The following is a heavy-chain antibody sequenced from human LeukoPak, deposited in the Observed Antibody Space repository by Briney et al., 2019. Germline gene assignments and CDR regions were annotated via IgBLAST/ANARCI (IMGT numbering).Heavy chain of an antibody. Sequence: SETLSLTCAVYGGSFSGYYWSWIRQPPGKGLEWIGEINHSGSTNYNPSLKGRVTISVDTSKNQFSLKLSAVTAADTVVYYCARGEDTAMVAPFDYWGKGPLVTVSS. CDR1: GGSFSGYY. D-gene: IGHD5-18*01. CDR3: ARGEDTAMVAPFDY. J-gene: IGHJ4*02. CDR2: INHSGST. V-gene: IGHV4-34*01.